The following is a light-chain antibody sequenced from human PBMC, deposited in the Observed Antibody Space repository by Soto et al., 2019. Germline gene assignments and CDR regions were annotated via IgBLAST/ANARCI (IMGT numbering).Light chain of an antibody. J-gene: IGKJ1*01. CDR1: QSVSSN. CDR3: QQYGTAPWT. Sequence: EIVMTQSPATLSVSPGEGATLSCRASQSVSSNLAWHQQKPGQAPRILMYDASTRATGISDRFSGSGSGTDFTLTISRLEPEDFAVYYCQQYGTAPWTFGQGTKVDIK. V-gene: IGKV3-20*01. CDR2: DAS.